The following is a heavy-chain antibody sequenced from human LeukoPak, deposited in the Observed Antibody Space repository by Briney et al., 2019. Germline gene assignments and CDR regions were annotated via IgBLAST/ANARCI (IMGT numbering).Heavy chain of an antibody. CDR3: TKATSSDYRAFHY. CDR2: IGGSSGTK. CDR1: GSTFSSYA. Sequence: GGSLRLSCAASGSTFSSYAMSWVRQAPGKGLEWVSAIGGSSGTKYYADSVKGRFTISRDNSKNTMYLQMNSLTAEDTAVYYCTKATSSDYRAFHYWGQGTLVTVSS. J-gene: IGHJ4*02. D-gene: IGHD3-22*01. V-gene: IGHV3-23*01.